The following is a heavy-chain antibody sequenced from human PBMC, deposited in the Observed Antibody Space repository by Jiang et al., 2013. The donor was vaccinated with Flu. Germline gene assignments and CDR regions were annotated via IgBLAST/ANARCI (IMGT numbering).Heavy chain of an antibody. J-gene: IGHJ4*02. CDR2: IYPGDSDT. D-gene: IGHD2-21*02. CDR1: TSYW. Sequence: TSYWIGWVRQMPGKGLEWMGIIYPGDSDTRYSPSFQGQVTISADKSISTAYLQWSSLKASDTAMYYCARGRHPYCGGDCYPRQFDYWGQGTLVTVSS. V-gene: IGHV5-51*01. CDR3: ARGRHPYCGGDCYPRQFDY.